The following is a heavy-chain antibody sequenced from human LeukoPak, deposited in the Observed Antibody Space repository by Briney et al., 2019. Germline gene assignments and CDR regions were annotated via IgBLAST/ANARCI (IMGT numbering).Heavy chain of an antibody. Sequence: GGSLRLSCATSGFAFRGAWLSWVRQAPGKGLEWVSGISGSGGSTYYADSVKGRFTISRDNSKNTLYLQMNSLRAEDTAVYYCAKSYYDSSGYYYYFDYWGQGTLVTVSS. J-gene: IGHJ4*02. D-gene: IGHD3-22*01. CDR3: AKSYYDSSGYYYYFDY. V-gene: IGHV3-23*01. CDR1: GFAFRGAW. CDR2: ISGSGGST.